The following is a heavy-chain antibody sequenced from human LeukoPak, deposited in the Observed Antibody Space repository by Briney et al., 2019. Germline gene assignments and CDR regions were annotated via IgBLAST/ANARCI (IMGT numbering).Heavy chain of an antibody. CDR2: LRRDGSDK. CDR1: GFTFSNYG. Sequence: GGSLGLSCAASGFTFSNYGMHWVRQAPGKGLEWAAFLRRDGSDKYYADSVKGRFTISRDNSKNTVYLQMNSLRPEDTDVYYCAKDHSQNFDYWGQGTLVTVSS. V-gene: IGHV3-30*02. CDR3: AKDHSQNFDY. D-gene: IGHD5-18*01. J-gene: IGHJ4*02.